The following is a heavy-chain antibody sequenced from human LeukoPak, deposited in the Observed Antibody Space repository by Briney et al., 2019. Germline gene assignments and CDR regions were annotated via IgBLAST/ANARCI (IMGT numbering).Heavy chain of an antibody. Sequence: ASVKVSCKASGYTFTSYGISWVRQAPGQGLEWMGWISAYNGNTIYAQKLQGRVTMTTDTSTSTAYMELRSLRSDDTALYYCARDRLYSYGYYGMDVWGQGTTVTVSS. V-gene: IGHV1-18*01. D-gene: IGHD5-18*01. CDR1: GYTFTSYG. J-gene: IGHJ6*02. CDR2: ISAYNGNT. CDR3: ARDRLYSYGYYGMDV.